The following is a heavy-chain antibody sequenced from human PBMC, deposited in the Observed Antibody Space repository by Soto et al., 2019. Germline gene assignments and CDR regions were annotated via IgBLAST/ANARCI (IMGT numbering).Heavy chain of an antibody. Sequence: TLSLTCTVSGGSISSPNFYWSWIRQHPGKGLEWIGHIYYNGTTYYNPTLKSRVSISVDTSKNQFSLKLSSVTAEDTAVYYCAKVGPYDSGSYMFRYNWFGPWGPGTLVTVSS. J-gene: IGHJ5*02. D-gene: IGHD3-10*01. CDR2: IYYNGTT. V-gene: IGHV4-31*03. CDR1: GGSISSPNFY. CDR3: AKVGPYDSGSYMFRYNWFGP.